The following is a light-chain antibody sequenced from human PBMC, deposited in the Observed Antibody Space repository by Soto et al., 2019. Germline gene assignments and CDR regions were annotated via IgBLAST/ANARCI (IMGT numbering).Light chain of an antibody. CDR2: DVS. J-gene: IGLJ1*01. CDR3: NSYTTSSTLV. V-gene: IGLV2-14*03. CDR1: RSDVGTYKY. Sequence: QSALTQPASVSGSPGQSITISCTGTRSDVGTYKYVSWYQQHPGKAPKLMIYDVSNRPSGVSNRFSGSKSGNTASLTISGLQAEDEADYYCNSYTTSSTLVFGTGTKVTVL.